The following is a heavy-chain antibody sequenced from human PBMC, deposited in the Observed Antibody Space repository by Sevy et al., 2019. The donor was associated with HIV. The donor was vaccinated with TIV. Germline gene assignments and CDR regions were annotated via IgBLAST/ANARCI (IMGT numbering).Heavy chain of an antibody. V-gene: IGHV3-7*01. J-gene: IGHJ3*02. CDR1: GFTFSSYW. CDR2: IKQDGSEK. CDR3: ARDAGAAAGVHDAFDI. Sequence: GGSLRLSCAASGFTFSSYWMSWVRQAPGKGLEWVANIKQDGSEKYYVDSVKGRFTISRDNAKNSLYLQMNSLRAEDTAVYYCARDAGAAAGVHDAFDIWGQRTMVTVSS. D-gene: IGHD6-13*01.